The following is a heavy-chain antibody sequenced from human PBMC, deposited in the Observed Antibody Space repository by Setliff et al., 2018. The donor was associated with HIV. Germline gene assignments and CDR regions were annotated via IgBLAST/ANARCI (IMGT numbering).Heavy chain of an antibody. CDR2: IDNSGNT. CDR3: ARSTPSVGYISEH. D-gene: IGHD5-12*01. V-gene: IGHV4-59*01. CDR1: GVSISAYF. J-gene: IGHJ4*02. Sequence: PSETLSLTCAVSGVSISAYFWSWIRQSPEKGLEWIGYIDNSGNTNYSPSLKSRITISRDTSKNQFSLKLNSVTAADAAMYYCARSTPSVGYISEHWGQGTLVTVSS.